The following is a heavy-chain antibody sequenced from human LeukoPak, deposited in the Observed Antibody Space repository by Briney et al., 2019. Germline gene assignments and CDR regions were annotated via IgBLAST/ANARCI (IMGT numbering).Heavy chain of an antibody. Sequence: ASVKVSCKASGYTFTGYYMHWVRHAPGQGLEWMGWINPNSGGTNYAQKFQGRVTMTRDTSISTAYMELSRLRSDDTAVYYCARELVGAHGAFDIWGQGTMVTVSS. J-gene: IGHJ3*02. CDR1: GYTFTGYY. V-gene: IGHV1-2*02. CDR2: INPNSGGT. CDR3: ARELVGAHGAFDI. D-gene: IGHD1-26*01.